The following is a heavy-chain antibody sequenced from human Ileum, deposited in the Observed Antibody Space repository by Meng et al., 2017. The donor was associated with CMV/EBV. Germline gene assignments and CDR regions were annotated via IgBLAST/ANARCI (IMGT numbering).Heavy chain of an antibody. CDR2: IRYDSYTE. CDR1: GFTFGNYG. V-gene: IGHV3-30*02. CDR3: AKQGATKDLDY. Sequence: GESLKISCAGSGFTFGNYGMHWVRQAPGKGLEWVAFIRYDSYTEKYADSVEGRFTISRDNSRNMLFLQMNSLRPEDTAIYYCAKQGATKDLDYWGQGTLGTVSS. J-gene: IGHJ4*02. D-gene: IGHD1-26*01.